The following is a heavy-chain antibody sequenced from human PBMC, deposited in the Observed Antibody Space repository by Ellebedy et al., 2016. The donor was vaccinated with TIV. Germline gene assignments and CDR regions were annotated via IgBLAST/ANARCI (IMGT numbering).Heavy chain of an antibody. Sequence: GESLKISXAASGFTFSSYSMNWVRQAPGKGLEWVSSISSSSSYIYYADSVKGRFTISRDNAKNSLYLQMNSLRAEDTAVYYCARDSYGSGSYYFDYWGQGTLATVSS. CDR1: GFTFSSYS. CDR3: ARDSYGSGSYYFDY. V-gene: IGHV3-21*01. J-gene: IGHJ4*02. D-gene: IGHD3-10*01. CDR2: ISSSSSYI.